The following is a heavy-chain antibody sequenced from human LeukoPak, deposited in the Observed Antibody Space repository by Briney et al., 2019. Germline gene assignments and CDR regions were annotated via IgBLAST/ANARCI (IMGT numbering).Heavy chain of an antibody. CDR2: TYYSGST. J-gene: IGHJ6*03. D-gene: IGHD1-26*01. CDR3: ARAGGIVGATPYYYYMDV. Sequence: SETLSLTCTVSGGSISSYYWSWIRQPPGKGLEWIGNTYYSGSTNYKASLKSRVTISVDTSKNQFSLKLSSVTAADTAVYYCARAGGIVGATPYYYYMDVWGKGTTVTVSS. V-gene: IGHV4-59*01. CDR1: GGSISSYY.